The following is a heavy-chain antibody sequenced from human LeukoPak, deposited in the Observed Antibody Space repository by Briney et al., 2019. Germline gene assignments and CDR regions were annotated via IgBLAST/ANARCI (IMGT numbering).Heavy chain of an antibody. V-gene: IGHV3-7*01. J-gene: IGHJ4*02. CDR2: IKQDGSEK. CDR1: GFPFSRYW. D-gene: IGHD1-7*01. Sequence: GGSLRLSCAASGFPFSRYWMTWVRQAPGKGLEWVANIKQDGSEKYYVDSVKGRFAISRDNAKSSLYLQMNSLRAEDTAVYYCAKDRVELLTFRGATDYWGQGTLVTVSS. CDR3: AKDRVELLTFRGATDY.